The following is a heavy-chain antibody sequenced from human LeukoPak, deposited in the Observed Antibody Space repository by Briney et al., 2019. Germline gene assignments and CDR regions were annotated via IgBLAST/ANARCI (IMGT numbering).Heavy chain of an antibody. CDR1: RFTFNNYW. V-gene: IGHV3-7*01. Sequence: GGSLRLSCAASRFTFNNYWMTWVRQAPGKGLEWVANIKQDGGEKYYVDSVKGRFTISRDNAKNSLYLQMNSLRAEDTAVYYCARLSSSFDYWGQGTLVTVSS. J-gene: IGHJ4*02. D-gene: IGHD6-13*01. CDR3: ARLSSSFDY. CDR2: IKQDGGEK.